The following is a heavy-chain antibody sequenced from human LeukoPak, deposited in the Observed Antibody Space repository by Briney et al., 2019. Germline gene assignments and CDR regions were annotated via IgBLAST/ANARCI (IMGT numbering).Heavy chain of an antibody. CDR3: ARDLYYYDSSGYYYYYYYMDV. CDR2: IYTSGST. J-gene: IGHJ6*03. V-gene: IGHV4-4*07. D-gene: IGHD3-22*01. CDR1: GGSISSYY. Sequence: PSETLSLTCTVSGGSISSYYWSWIRQPAGKGPEWIGRIYTSGSTNYNPSLKSRVTMSVDTSKNQFSLKLSSVTAADTAVYYCARDLYYYDSSGYYYYYYYMDVWGKGTTVTVSS.